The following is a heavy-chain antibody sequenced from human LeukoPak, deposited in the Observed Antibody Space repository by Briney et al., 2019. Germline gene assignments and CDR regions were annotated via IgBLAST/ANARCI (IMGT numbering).Heavy chain of an antibody. CDR2: IYYSGST. Sequence: SETLSLTCTVSGGSISSYYWSWIRQPPGKGLEWIGYIYYSGSTNYNPSLKSRVTISVDTSKNQFSLKLSSVTAANTAVYYCARAVGAITFDYWGQGTLVTVSS. V-gene: IGHV4-59*01. CDR1: GGSISSYY. CDR3: ARAVGAITFDY. D-gene: IGHD1-26*01. J-gene: IGHJ4*02.